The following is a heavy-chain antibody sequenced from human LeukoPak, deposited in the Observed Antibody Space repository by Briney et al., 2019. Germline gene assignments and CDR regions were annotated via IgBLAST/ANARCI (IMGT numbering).Heavy chain of an antibody. Sequence: PGGSLRLSCAASGFTVSSNYMSWVRQAPGKGLEWVSVIYSGGSTYYADSVKGRFTISRDNSKNTLYLQMNSLRAEDTAVYYCARRPPNLTYYYYYYMDVWGKGTTVTISS. CDR2: IYSGGST. D-gene: IGHD3-9*01. CDR1: GFTVSSNY. V-gene: IGHV3-53*01. J-gene: IGHJ6*03. CDR3: ARRPPNLTYYYYYYMDV.